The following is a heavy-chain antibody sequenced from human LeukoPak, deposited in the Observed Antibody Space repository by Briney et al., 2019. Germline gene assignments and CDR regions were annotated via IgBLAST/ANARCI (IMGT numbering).Heavy chain of an antibody. Sequence: GGSLRLSCAASGFTFSSYAMSWVRQAPGKGLEWVSTISGEGGTTYYVDSVKGRFTISRDNSKNTLYLQMNSLRAEDTAVYYCAKDLSGYSGYDPDYWGQGTLVTVSS. D-gene: IGHD5-12*01. J-gene: IGHJ4*02. CDR2: ISGEGGTT. CDR3: AKDLSGYSGYDPDY. V-gene: IGHV3-23*01. CDR1: GFTFSSYA.